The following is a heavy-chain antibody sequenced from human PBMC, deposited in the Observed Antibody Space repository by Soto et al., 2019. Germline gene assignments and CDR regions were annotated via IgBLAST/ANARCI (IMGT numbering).Heavy chain of an antibody. CDR2: ISGSGGST. D-gene: IGHD3-16*01. Sequence: GGSLRLSCAASGFTFSSYAMSWVRQAPGKGLEWVSAISGSGGSTYYADSVKGRFTISRDNSKNTLYLQMNSLRAEDTAVYYCAKDAGGRRLHLGELSPFGSMAFDIWGQGTMVTVSS. J-gene: IGHJ3*02. CDR1: GFTFSSYA. CDR3: AKDAGGRRLHLGELSPFGSMAFDI. V-gene: IGHV3-23*01.